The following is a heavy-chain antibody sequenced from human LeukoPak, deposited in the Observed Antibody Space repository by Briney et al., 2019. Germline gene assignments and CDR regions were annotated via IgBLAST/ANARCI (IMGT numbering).Heavy chain of an antibody. J-gene: IGHJ4*02. CDR2: ISSSSSYI. Sequence: PGGSLRLSCGASGFTFKTYSMSWVRQAPGKGLEWVSSISSSSSYIYYADSVKGRFTISRDNAKNSLYLQMNSLRAEDTAVYYCARAGVRLPIDYWGQGTLVTVSS. V-gene: IGHV3-21*01. CDR3: ARAGVRLPIDY. CDR1: GFTFKTYS. D-gene: IGHD6-25*01.